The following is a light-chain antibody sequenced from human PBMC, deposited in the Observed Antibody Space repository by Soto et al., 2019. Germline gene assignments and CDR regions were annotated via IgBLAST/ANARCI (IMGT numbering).Light chain of an antibody. Sequence: QSVLTQPRSVSGSPGQSVTISCTGTSSHVGVYNYVSWYQQHPGKAPKLMIYDVSKRPSGVPDRFSGSKSGNTASLTISGLQAEDEADYYCCSYAGSYTLGVFGAGTKVTVL. CDR2: DVS. J-gene: IGLJ1*01. CDR3: CSYAGSYTLGV. CDR1: SSHVGVYNY. V-gene: IGLV2-11*01.